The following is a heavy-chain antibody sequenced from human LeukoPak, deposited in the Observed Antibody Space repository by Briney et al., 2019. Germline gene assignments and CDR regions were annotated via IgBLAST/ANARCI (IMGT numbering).Heavy chain of an antibody. J-gene: IGHJ4*02. CDR2: INHSGST. Sequence: PSETLSLTCAVYGGSFSGYYWSWIRQPPGKGLEWIGEINHSGSTNYNPSLKSRVTISVDTSKNQFSLKLSSVTAADTAVYYCARDAMDSVRGVITPIDYWGQGTLVTVSS. CDR1: GGSFSGYY. CDR3: ARDAMDSVRGVITPIDY. V-gene: IGHV4-34*01. D-gene: IGHD3-10*01.